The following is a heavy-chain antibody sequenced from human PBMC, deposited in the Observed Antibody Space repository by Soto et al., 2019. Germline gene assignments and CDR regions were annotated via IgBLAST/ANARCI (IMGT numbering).Heavy chain of an antibody. CDR2: ISYDGSNK. V-gene: IGHV3-30*18. D-gene: IGHD5-12*01. CDR1: GFTFSSYG. Sequence: QVQLVQCGGGVVQPGRSLRLSCAASGFTFSSYGMHWVRQAPGKGLEWVAVISYDGSNKYYADSVKGRFTISRDNSKNTLYLQMNSLRAEDTAVYYCAKGRWLQLRLDAFDIWGQGTMVTVSS. CDR3: AKGRWLQLRLDAFDI. J-gene: IGHJ3*02.